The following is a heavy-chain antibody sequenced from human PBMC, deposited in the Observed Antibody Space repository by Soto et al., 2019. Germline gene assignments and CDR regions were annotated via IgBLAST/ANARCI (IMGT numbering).Heavy chain of an antibody. Sequence: QVQLVESGGGVVQPGGSLRLSCTASGFTFTTFGIHWVRQAPGKGLEWVALISYDGHNKYYSDSVKGRFTISRDNYKNTLSLQMNSLRAEDTAVYYCAKDLQAYGDYNYYSYGMDVWGQGTTVSVSS. J-gene: IGHJ6*02. CDR3: AKDLQAYGDYNYYSYGMDV. V-gene: IGHV3-30*18. CDR1: GFTFTTFG. CDR2: ISYDGHNK. D-gene: IGHD4-17*01.